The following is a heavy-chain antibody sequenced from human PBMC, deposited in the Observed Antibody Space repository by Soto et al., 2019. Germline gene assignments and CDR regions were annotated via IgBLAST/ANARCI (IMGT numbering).Heavy chain of an antibody. CDR1: GCSAASANW. D-gene: IGHD3-22*01. J-gene: IGHJ6*02. CDR3: ARTIYYDSGGFPSLDSGHWYYGMDV. Sequence: QVQLQESGPGLVKPSGTLSLTCAVSGCSAASANWWSWVRQSPGKGLEWIGEIYHSGGTNYNPSLKSRVTLSVDKPKNQISLQMTSVTAADTAVYYCARTIYYDSGGFPSLDSGHWYYGMDVWGQGTTVTVSS. CDR2: IYHSGGT. V-gene: IGHV4-4*02.